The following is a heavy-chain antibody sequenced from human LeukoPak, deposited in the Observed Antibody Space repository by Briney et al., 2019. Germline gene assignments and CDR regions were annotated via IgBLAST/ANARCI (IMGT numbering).Heavy chain of an antibody. CDR2: ISSTGDRI. J-gene: IGHJ4*02. CDR1: GFTFSDYY. V-gene: IGHV3-11*04. D-gene: IGHD3-3*01. Sequence: KPGGSLRVSCAATGFTFSDYYMTWIRQAPGKGLECVSYISSTGDRIYYADSVRGRFTISRDNAKNSLSLQMDSLRAEDTAIYYCARVYDFWSGYYFDYWGQGALVTVSS. CDR3: ARVYDFWSGYYFDY.